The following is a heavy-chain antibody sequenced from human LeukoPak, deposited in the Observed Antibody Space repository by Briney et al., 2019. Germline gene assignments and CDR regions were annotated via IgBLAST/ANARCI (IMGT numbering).Heavy chain of an antibody. CDR2: ISAYNGNT. V-gene: IGHV1-18*01. CDR1: GYTFTSYG. CDR3: AREFTMVRGGDYYYGMDV. Sequence: ASVKVSCKASGYTFTSYGISWVRQAPGQGLEGMGWISAYNGNTNYAQKLQGRVTMTTDTSTSTAYMELRSLSSDDTAVYYCAREFTMVRGGDYYYGMDVWGQGTTVTVSS. J-gene: IGHJ6*02. D-gene: IGHD3-10*01.